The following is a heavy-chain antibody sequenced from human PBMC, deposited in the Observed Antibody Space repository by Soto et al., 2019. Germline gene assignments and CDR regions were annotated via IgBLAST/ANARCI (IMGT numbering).Heavy chain of an antibody. CDR1: GGSISSYY. J-gene: IGHJ4*02. CDR2: IYYSGST. V-gene: IGHV4-59*01. CDR3: ARAYGYYFDY. D-gene: IGHD4-17*01. Sequence: QVQLQESGPGLVKPSETLSLTCTVSGGSISSYYWSWIRQPPGKGLEWIGYIYYSGSTNYNPSLQSRVTISIDTSKNQFSLKLSSVTAADTAVYYCARAYGYYFDYWGQGTLVTVSS.